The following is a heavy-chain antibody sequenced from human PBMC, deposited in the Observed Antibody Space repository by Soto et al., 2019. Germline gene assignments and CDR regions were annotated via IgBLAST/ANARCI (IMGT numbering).Heavy chain of an antibody. Sequence: GGSLRLSCSASGFTFSSYAMHWVRQAPGKGLEYVSAISSNGGSTYYADSVKGRFTISRDNSKNTLYLQMSSLRAEDTAVYYCVKSHKFEAVADTFDYWGQGTLVTVSS. D-gene: IGHD6-19*01. CDR2: ISSNGGST. J-gene: IGHJ4*02. CDR3: VKSHKFEAVADTFDY. CDR1: GFTFSSYA. V-gene: IGHV3-64D*08.